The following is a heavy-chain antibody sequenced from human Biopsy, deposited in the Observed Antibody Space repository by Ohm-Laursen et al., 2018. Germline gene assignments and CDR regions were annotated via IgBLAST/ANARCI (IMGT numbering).Heavy chain of an antibody. Sequence: GASVKVSCKPSDSTFPSFGISWVRQAPGQGLEWMGWISVYNGNTHYVEKFQGRVTMTRDTSTSTAYLELRSLRSDDTAVYYCASGSGDIFRIYYGMDVWGQGTTVTVSS. V-gene: IGHV1-18*01. D-gene: IGHD3-9*01. CDR2: ISVYNGNT. CDR1: DSTFPSFG. J-gene: IGHJ6*02. CDR3: ASGSGDIFRIYYGMDV.